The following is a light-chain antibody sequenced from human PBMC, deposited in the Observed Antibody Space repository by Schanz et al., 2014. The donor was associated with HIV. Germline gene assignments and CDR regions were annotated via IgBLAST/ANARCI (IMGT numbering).Light chain of an antibody. CDR1: SSDVGGYNY. V-gene: IGLV2-14*01. CDR3: SSYIGTGTLEV. J-gene: IGLJ3*02. Sequence: QSALTQPASVSGSPGQSITISCTGTSSDVGGYNYVSWYQQHPGKPPKLMIYDVNNRPSGVSNRFSGSKFGNTASLTISGLQAEDEADYYCSSYIGTGTLEVFGGGTKLTVL. CDR2: DVN.